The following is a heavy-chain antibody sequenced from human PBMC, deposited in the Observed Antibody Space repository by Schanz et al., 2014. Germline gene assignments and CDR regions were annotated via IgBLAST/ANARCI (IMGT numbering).Heavy chain of an antibody. CDR2: IDSSGST. CDR1: GGSISGVF. V-gene: IGHV4-59*01. J-gene: IGHJ4*02. Sequence: QVRLQESGPGLVKPSETLSLTCRVSGGSISGVFWSWIRQPPGKSLEWIGYIDSSGSTHYNPSLKSRVTLSIDTSKNQFSLRMNSVTAADTAVYYCAREGLGADYWGQGTLVTVSS. CDR3: AREGLGADY. D-gene: IGHD1-26*01.